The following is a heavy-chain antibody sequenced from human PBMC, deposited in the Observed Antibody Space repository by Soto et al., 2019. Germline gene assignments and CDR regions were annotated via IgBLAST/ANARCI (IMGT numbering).Heavy chain of an antibody. CDR2: MNPNSGNT. Sequence: ASVKVSCKASGYTFTIYDINWVRQATGQGLEWMGWMNPNSGNTGYAQKFQGRVTMTRNTSISTAYMELSSLRSEDTAVYYCAREGYLKSYRSGWYRAFDIWGQRTMVTVSS. CDR1: GYTFTIYD. V-gene: IGHV1-8*01. D-gene: IGHD6-19*01. CDR3: AREGYLKSYRSGWYRAFDI. J-gene: IGHJ3*02.